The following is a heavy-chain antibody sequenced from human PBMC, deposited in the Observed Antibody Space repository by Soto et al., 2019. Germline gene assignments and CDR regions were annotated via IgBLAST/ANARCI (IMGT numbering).Heavy chain of an antibody. CDR2: IYYSGST. V-gene: IGHV4-30-4*01. D-gene: IGHD3-22*01. J-gene: IGHJ3*01. CDR1: GGSICSGDNY. Sequence: SETLSLTCAVSGGSICSGDNYWSWIRQPPGKGLEWIGYIYYSGSTYYNPSLKSRVTISVDTSKNQFSLKLSSVTAADTAVYYCARVPHYYDSSGLDWGQGTMVTVSS. CDR3: ARVPHYYDSSGLD.